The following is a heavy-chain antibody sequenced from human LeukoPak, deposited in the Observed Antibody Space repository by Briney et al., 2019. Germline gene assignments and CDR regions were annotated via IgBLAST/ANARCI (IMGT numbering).Heavy chain of an antibody. Sequence: GGSLRLSCAASGFTFSSYWMHWVRQAPGKGVVWVSRINSDGSSTSYADSVKGRFTISRDNAKNTLYLQMNSLRAEDTAVYYCASLSSTSADYWGQGTLVTVSS. V-gene: IGHV3-74*01. CDR2: INSDGSST. D-gene: IGHD2-2*01. J-gene: IGHJ4*02. CDR1: GFTFSSYW. CDR3: ASLSSTSADY.